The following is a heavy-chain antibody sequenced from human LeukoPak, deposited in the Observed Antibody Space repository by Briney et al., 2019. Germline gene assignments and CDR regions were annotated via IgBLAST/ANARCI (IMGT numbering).Heavy chain of an antibody. J-gene: IGHJ6*04. Sequence: GASVKVSCKASGYTFTSYDINWVRQATGQGLEWMGWMNPNSGNTGYAQKFQGRVTMTRNTSISTAYMELSSLRSEDTAVYYCARGPSASGGSIVLLRAYGMDVWGKGTTVTVSS. D-gene: IGHD2-15*01. CDR2: MNPNSGNT. CDR1: GYTFTSYD. V-gene: IGHV1-8*01. CDR3: ARGPSASGGSIVLLRAYGMDV.